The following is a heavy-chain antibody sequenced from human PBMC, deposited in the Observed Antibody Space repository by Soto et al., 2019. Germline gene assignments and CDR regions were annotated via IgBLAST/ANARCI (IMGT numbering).Heavy chain of an antibody. CDR3: ARGRRRGYCSGGSCLGNYGMDV. J-gene: IGHJ6*02. D-gene: IGHD2-15*01. V-gene: IGHV1-8*01. CDR1: GYTFTSYD. Sequence: ASVKVSCKASGYTFTSYDINWVRQATGQGLEWMGWMNPNSGNTGYAQKLQGRVTMTRNTSISTAYMELSSLRSEDTAVYYCARGRRRGYCSGGSCLGNYGMDVWGQGTTVTVSS. CDR2: MNPNSGNT.